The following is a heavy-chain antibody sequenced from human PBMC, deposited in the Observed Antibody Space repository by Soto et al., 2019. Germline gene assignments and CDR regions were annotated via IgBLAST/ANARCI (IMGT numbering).Heavy chain of an antibody. Sequence: PGGSLRLSCAASGFTFTNHAIHWVRQAPGKGLEWVAVISYDGTKKYYADSVKGRFTISRENSKNTLYLQMNSLGAEDTAVYYCAKDAKRTSGWYYFDYWGQGNLVTVSS. V-gene: IGHV3-30-3*01. CDR2: ISYDGTKK. D-gene: IGHD6-19*01. J-gene: IGHJ4*02. CDR1: GFTFTNHA. CDR3: AKDAKRTSGWYYFDY.